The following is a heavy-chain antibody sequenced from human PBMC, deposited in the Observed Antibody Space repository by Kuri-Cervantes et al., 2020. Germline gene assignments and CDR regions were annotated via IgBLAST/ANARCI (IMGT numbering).Heavy chain of an antibody. V-gene: IGHV3-23*01. CDR1: GFSFSSYA. CDR3: AREDTVTTGFAFDI. D-gene: IGHD4-17*01. Sequence: GESLKISCAASGFSFSSYAMAWVRLAPGKGLEWVSSIGNSGDTYCADSVKGRFTISRDNAKNSLYLQMNSLRAEDTAVYYCAREDTVTTGFAFDIWGQGTMVTVSS. J-gene: IGHJ3*02. CDR2: IGNSGDT.